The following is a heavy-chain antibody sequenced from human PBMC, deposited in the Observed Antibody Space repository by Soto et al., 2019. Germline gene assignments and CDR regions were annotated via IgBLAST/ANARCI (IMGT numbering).Heavy chain of an antibody. CDR3: ARERGSGSYYTPWFDP. D-gene: IGHD3-10*01. CDR2: MNPNSGNT. Sequence: QVQLVQSGAEVKKPGASVKVSCKASGYTFTSYDINWVRQATGQGLEWMGWMNPNSGNTGYAQKVQGTVTMTRNTSISTAYMELSSLRSEDTAVYYFARERGSGSYYTPWFDPWGQGTLVTVSS. CDR1: GYTFTSYD. V-gene: IGHV1-8*01. J-gene: IGHJ5*02.